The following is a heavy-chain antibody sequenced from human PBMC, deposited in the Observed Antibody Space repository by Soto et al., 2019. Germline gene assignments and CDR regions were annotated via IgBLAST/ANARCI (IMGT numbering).Heavy chain of an antibody. D-gene: IGHD4-17*01. J-gene: IGHJ4*02. V-gene: IGHV4-59*08. Sequence: QVQLQESGPGVVKPSETLSLTCIISGGSISGYYWTWIRQSPGKGLEYIGYIYNGNTNYNPSLNSRVTISVDTSKNQFSLKLTSVTAADTAVYYCGRISAYGDYAYWGQGTLVTVSS. CDR1: GGSISGYY. CDR3: GRISAYGDYAY. CDR2: IYNGNT.